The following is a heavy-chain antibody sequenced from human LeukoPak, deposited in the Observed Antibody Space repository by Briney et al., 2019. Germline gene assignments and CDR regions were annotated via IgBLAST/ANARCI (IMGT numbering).Heavy chain of an antibody. Sequence: GGSLRLPCAASGFTFSSYAMSWVRQAPGKGLEWVSAISGSGGSTYYADSVKGRFTISRDNSKNTLYLQMNSLRAEDTAVYYCAKGFLTVAGPAEYFQHWGQGTLVTVSS. CDR2: ISGSGGST. CDR3: AKGFLTVAGPAEYFQH. J-gene: IGHJ1*01. CDR1: GFTFSSYA. V-gene: IGHV3-23*01. D-gene: IGHD6-19*01.